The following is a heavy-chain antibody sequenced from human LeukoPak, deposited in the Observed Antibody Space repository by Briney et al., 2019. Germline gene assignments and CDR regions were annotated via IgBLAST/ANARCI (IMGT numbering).Heavy chain of an antibody. J-gene: IGHJ4*02. D-gene: IGHD5-18*01. CDR1: GGSFSDYY. CDR2: IDHSGST. Sequence: SDTLSLTCAVYGGSFSDYYWSWIRQPPGKGLEWIGEIDHSGSTNYNPSLKSRVTISVDTSKNQFSLKLSSVTAADTAMHYCARGLRGHSPVDYWGQGTLVTVSS. V-gene: IGHV4-34*01. CDR3: ARGLRGHSPVDY.